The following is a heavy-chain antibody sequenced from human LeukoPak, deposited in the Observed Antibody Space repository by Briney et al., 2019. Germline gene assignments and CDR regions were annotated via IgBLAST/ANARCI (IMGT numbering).Heavy chain of an antibody. J-gene: IGHJ4*02. V-gene: IGHV1-18*01. CDR1: GYTFTSYG. CDR3: ARDRANYYDSSGYPHMDY. D-gene: IGHD3-22*01. Sequence: ASVKVSCKASGYTFTSYGISWVRQATGQGLEWRGWISAYNGNTNYAQKLQGRVTMTTDTSTSTAYMELRSLRSDDTAVYYCARDRANYYDSSGYPHMDYWGQGTLVTVSS. CDR2: ISAYNGNT.